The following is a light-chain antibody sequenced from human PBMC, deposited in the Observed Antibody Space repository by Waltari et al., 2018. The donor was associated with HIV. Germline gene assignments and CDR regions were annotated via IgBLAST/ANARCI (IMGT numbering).Light chain of an antibody. Sequence: QSTLTQPPPASGSPGQSVPISCTGTSSDIGVYNYVSWYQQHPGKAPKLIMTEVTKRPSGVPDRFSGSKSGNTASLTVSGLQADDEALYYCSSFAPTNKFYVLFGGGTTLTVL. CDR2: EVT. CDR3: SSFAPTNKFYVL. J-gene: IGLJ2*01. CDR1: SSDIGVYNY. V-gene: IGLV2-8*01.